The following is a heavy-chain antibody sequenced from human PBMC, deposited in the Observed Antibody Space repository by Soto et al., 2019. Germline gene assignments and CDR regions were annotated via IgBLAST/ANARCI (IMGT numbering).Heavy chain of an antibody. CDR1: EFILSGSA. J-gene: IGHJ6*02. Sequence: GGSLRLSCAASEFILSGSAIHWVRQASGKGLEWLGRIRSEANSYATAYAASLKGRFTISRGDSKNTADLQLDSLKTEDTAVYYCVRSPDYDGSYDVDVWGQGTTVTASS. V-gene: IGHV3-73*01. CDR2: IRSEANSYAT. CDR3: VRSPDYDGSYDVDV. D-gene: IGHD4-17*01.